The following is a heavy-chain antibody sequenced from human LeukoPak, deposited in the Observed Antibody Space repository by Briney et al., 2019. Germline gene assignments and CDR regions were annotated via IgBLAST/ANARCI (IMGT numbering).Heavy chain of an antibody. CDR1: GYIFTSYW. J-gene: IGHJ5*02. D-gene: IGHD6-13*01. CDR2: IYPGDSDT. V-gene: IGHV5-51*01. Sequence: GESLKVSCKGSGYIFTSYWIGWLRQMPGKGLEWMGIIYPGDSDTRYSPSFQGQVTISADKSISTAYLQLSSLKASDTAMYYCARPLTYSSSWRGWWFDPWGQGTLVTVSS. CDR3: ARPLTYSSSWRGWWFDP.